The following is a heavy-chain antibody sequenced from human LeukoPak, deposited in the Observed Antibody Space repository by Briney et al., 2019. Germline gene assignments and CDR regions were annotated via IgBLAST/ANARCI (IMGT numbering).Heavy chain of an antibody. V-gene: IGHV4-39*05. D-gene: IGHD6-19*01. CDR3: SSGSSGWFDAFDI. J-gene: IGHJ3*02. CDR2: IYYSGST. Sequence: PSETPSLTCTVSGGSISSSSYYWGWIRQPPGKGLEWIGSIYYSGSTYYNPSLKSRVTISVDTSKNQFSLKLSSVTAADTAVYYCSSGSSGWFDAFDIWGQGTMVTVSS. CDR1: GGSISSSSYY.